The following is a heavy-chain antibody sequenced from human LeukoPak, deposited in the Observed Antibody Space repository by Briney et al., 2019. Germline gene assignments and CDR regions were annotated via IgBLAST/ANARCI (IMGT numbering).Heavy chain of an antibody. J-gene: IGHJ4*02. CDR3: AREGYDSSGYYYD. CDR1: GFTFSSYS. V-gene: IGHV3-21*01. CDR2: ISSSSSYI. Sequence: GGSLRLSCAASGFTFSSYSMNWVRQAPGKGLEWVPSISSSSSYIYYADSVKGRFTISRDNAKNSLYLQMNSLRAEDTAVYHCAREGYDSSGYYYDWGQGTLVTVSS. D-gene: IGHD3-22*01.